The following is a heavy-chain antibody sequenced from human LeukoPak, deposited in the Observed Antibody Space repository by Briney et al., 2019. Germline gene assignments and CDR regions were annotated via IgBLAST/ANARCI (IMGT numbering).Heavy chain of an antibody. J-gene: IGHJ4*02. V-gene: IGHV3-13*01. CDR2: IGTAGDT. CDR1: GFTFSSYD. D-gene: IGHD3-22*01. CDR3: ARGTYYYDSSGPYYFDY. Sequence: PGGSLRLSYAASGFTFSSYDMHWVRHATGKGLEWVSAIGTAGDTYYPGSVKGRFTISRENAKNSLYLQMNSLRAGDTAVYYCARGTYYYDSSGPYYFDYWGQGTLVTVSS.